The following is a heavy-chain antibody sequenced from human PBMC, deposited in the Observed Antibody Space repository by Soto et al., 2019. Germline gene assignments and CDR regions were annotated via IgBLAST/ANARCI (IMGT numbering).Heavy chain of an antibody. CDR3: ARARGQWLVTTEYDC. V-gene: IGHV1-18*01. J-gene: IGHJ4*02. CDR1: GYAFSSYG. D-gene: IGHD6-19*01. CDR2: ISGYNGNT. Sequence: ASVKVSCKASGYAFSSYGISCVRPAPGQGLEWMGWISGYNGNTDYAQSLQGRVTMTTDTFTNTAYMELGSLRSDDTAVYYCARARGQWLVTTEYDCWGQGTLVTVSS.